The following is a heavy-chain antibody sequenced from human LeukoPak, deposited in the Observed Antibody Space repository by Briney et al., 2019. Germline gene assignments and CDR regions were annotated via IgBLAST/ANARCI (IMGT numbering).Heavy chain of an antibody. J-gene: IGHJ4*02. CDR1: GFTFSSYA. CDR3: AKADRGWGVITKD. D-gene: IGHD3-10*01. V-gene: IGHV3-23*01. CDR2: ISGSDYST. Sequence: PGGSLRLSCAASGFTFSSYAMTWVRQAPGKGLEWVSSISGSDYSTYYAASVKGRFTISRDNSKNTLSLQMNSLRAEDTAVYYCAKADRGWGVITKDWGQGTLVTVSS.